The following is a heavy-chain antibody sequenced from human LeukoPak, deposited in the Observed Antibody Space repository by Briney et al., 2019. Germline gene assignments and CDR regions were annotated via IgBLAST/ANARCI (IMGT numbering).Heavy chain of an antibody. CDR3: ARGPLRGVILGYYMDV. D-gene: IGHD3-10*01. CDR1: GGTFSSYA. J-gene: IGHJ6*03. CDR2: FDPEDGET. V-gene: IGHV1-24*01. Sequence: ASVKVSCKASGGTFSSYAISWVRQAPGKGLEWMGGFDPEDGETIYAQKFQGRVTMTEDTSTDTAYMELSSLRSDDTAVYYCARGPLRGVILGYYMDVWGKGTTVTVSS.